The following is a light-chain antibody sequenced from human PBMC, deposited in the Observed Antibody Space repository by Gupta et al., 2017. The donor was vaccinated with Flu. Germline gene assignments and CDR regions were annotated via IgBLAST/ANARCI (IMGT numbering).Light chain of an antibody. V-gene: IGKV3-15*01. CDR1: QSVSSN. CDR2: GAS. CDR3: QQYNNWPPLT. Sequence: EIVMTQSPATLSVSPGERATLSCRASQSVSSNLAWYQQKPGQAPRLLIYGASTRATGIPARFSGSGYVKEFTLTISSRQSEDFAVYYCQQYNNWPPLTFGGGTKVEIK. J-gene: IGKJ4*01.